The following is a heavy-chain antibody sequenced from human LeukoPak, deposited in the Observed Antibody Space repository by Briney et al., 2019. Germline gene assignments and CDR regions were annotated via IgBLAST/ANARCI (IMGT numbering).Heavy chain of an antibody. J-gene: IGHJ4*02. V-gene: IGHV3-64*01. CDR2: ISSNGGST. CDR3: TRGYDFWSGYWSHSDY. Sequence: GGSLRLSCAASGFTFSSYAMHWVRQAPGKGLEYVSAISSNGGSTYYANSVKGRFTISRDNSKNTLYLQMGSLRAEDMAVYYCTRGYDFWSGYWSHSDYWGQGTLVTVSS. CDR1: GFTFSSYA. D-gene: IGHD3-3*01.